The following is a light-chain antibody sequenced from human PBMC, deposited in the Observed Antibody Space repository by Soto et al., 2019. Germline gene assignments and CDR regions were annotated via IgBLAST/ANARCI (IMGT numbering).Light chain of an antibody. CDR2: WAS. J-gene: IGKJ2*01. V-gene: IGKV4-1*01. CDR3: QQYYSTPYT. CDR1: QSVLYSSNNKNY. Sequence: DIVMTQSPDSLDVSLGERATINCKSSQSVLYSSNNKNYLAWYQQKPGQPPKLLIYWASTRESGVPDRFSGSGSGTDFTLTISSLQAEDVAVHYCQQYYSTPYTFGQGTKLEIK.